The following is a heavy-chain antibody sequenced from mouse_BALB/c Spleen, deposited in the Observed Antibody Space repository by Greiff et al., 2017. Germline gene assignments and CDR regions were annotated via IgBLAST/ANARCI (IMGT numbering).Heavy chain of an antibody. CDR2: IYPSDSYT. CDR1: GYTFTSYW. J-gene: IGHJ4*01. CDR3: TRGILRPLYAMDY. Sequence: VQLQQPGSELVRPGASVKLSCKASGYTFTSYWMHWVKQRPGQGLEWIGNIYPSDSYTNYNQKFKDKATLTVDKSSSTAYMQLSSPTSEDSAVYYCTRGILRPLYAMDYWGQGTSVTVSS. D-gene: IGHD2-4*01. V-gene: IGHV1-69*02.